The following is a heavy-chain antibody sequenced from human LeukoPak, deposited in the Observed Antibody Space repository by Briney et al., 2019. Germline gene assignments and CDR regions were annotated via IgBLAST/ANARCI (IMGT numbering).Heavy chain of an antibody. V-gene: IGHV3-33*01. CDR1: GFTFSSYG. CDR2: IWYDGSNK. CDR3: ARDDDRSGYLEY. J-gene: IGHJ4*02. Sequence: PGRSLRLSCAASGFTFSSYGMHWVRQAPGKGLEWVAVIWYDGSNKYYADSVKGRFTISRDNSKNTLYLQMNSLRAEDTAVYYCARDDDRSGYLEYWGQGALVTVSS. D-gene: IGHD3-22*01.